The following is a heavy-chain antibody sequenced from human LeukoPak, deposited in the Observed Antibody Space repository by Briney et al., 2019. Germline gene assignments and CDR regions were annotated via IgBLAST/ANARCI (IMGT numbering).Heavy chain of an antibody. J-gene: IGHJ3*02. CDR2: IIPILGIA. CDR1: GGTFSSYA. Sequence: SVKVSCKASGGTFSSYAISWVRQAPGQGPAWMGRIIPILGIANYAQKFQGRVTITADKSTSTAYMELSSLRSEDTAVYYCARAPDCSGGSCYSYAFDIWGQGTMVTVSS. CDR3: ARAPDCSGGSCYSYAFDI. V-gene: IGHV1-69*04. D-gene: IGHD2-15*01.